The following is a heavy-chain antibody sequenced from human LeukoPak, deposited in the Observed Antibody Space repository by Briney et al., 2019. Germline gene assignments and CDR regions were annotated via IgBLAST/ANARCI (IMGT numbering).Heavy chain of an antibody. CDR1: GFTFSSYA. Sequence: PGGSLRLSCAASGFTFSSYAMSWVRQAPGKGLEWVSAISGSGGSTYYADPVKGRFTISRDNSKNTLYLQMSSLRAEDTAVYYCARVRGVIIRNWFDPWGQGTLVTVSS. J-gene: IGHJ5*02. CDR3: ARVRGVIIRNWFDP. V-gene: IGHV3-23*01. D-gene: IGHD3-10*01. CDR2: ISGSGGST.